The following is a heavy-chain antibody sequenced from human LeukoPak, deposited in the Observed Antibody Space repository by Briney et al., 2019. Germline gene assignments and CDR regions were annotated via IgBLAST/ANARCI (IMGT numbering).Heavy chain of an antibody. CDR1: GFTFSSYS. CDR2: ISSSSSYI. V-gene: IGHV3-21*04. J-gene: IGHJ6*03. D-gene: IGHD3-10*01. CDR3: ARVGSYGRLYYYYYYYMDV. Sequence: GGSLRLSCAASGFTFSSYSMNWVRQAPGKGLEWVSSISSSSSYIYYADSVKGRFTISRDNAKNSLYLQMNSLRAEDTALYYCARVGSYGRLYYYYYYYMDVWGKGTTVTVSS.